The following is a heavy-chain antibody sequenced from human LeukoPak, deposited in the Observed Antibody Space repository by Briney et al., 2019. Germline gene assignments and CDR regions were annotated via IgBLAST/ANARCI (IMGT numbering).Heavy chain of an antibody. CDR3: ARNGGSGSYYGWFDP. CDR2: INPNSGGT. D-gene: IGHD3-10*01. V-gene: IGHV1-2*02. CDR1: GYTFTGYY. J-gene: IGHJ5*02. Sequence: WASVKVSCKASGYTFTGYYMHWVRQAPGQGLEWMGWINPNSGGTNYAQKFQGRVTMTRDTSISTAYMELSRLRSDDTAVYYCARNGGSGSYYGWFDPWGQGTLVTVSS.